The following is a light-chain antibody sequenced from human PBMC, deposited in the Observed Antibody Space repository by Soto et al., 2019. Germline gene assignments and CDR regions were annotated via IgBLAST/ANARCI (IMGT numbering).Light chain of an antibody. Sequence: QSALTQPASVSGSPGQSITISCTGTSSDVGGYDYVSWYQQYPGKAPKLMIYDVSNRPSGVSNRFSGSKSGNTASLTISGRQAEDEADYYCSSYSSSSTLVVFGGGTKVTVL. J-gene: IGLJ2*01. V-gene: IGLV2-14*03. CDR3: SSYSSSSTLVV. CDR1: SSDVGGYDY. CDR2: DVS.